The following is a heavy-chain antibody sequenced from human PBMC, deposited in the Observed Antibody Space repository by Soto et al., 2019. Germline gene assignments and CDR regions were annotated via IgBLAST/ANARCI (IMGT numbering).Heavy chain of an antibody. CDR3: ARGRSSLVTIFGVVRRYYYGMDV. CDR2: MNPNSGNT. J-gene: IGHJ6*02. CDR1: GYTFTSYD. D-gene: IGHD3-3*01. V-gene: IGHV1-8*01. Sequence: ASVKVSCKASGYTFTSYDINWVRQATGQGLEWMVWMNPNSGNTGYAQKFQGRVTMTRNTSISTAYMELSSLRSEDTAVYYCARGRSSLVTIFGVVRRYYYGMDVWGQGTTVTVSS.